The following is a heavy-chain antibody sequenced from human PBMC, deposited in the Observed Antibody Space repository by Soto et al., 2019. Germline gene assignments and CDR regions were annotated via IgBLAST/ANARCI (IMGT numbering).Heavy chain of an antibody. CDR1: GDTFNSYT. CDR2: TIPILAMS. CDR3: AASYGSGSRAFDY. D-gene: IGHD3-10*01. J-gene: IGHJ4*02. V-gene: IGHV1-69*02. Sequence: QVQLVQSGPEVKMPGSSVKVSCKASGDTFNSYTINWVRQAPGQGLQWMGRTIPILAMSNYPLKFQGRVTITADKSTTTAYMELSRLRSDDTAVYYCAASYGSGSRAFDYWGQGTLVTVSS.